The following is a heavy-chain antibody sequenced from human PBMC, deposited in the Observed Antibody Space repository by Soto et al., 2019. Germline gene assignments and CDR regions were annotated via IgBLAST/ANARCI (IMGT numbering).Heavy chain of an antibody. CDR1: GGSISSYY. D-gene: IGHD3-16*01. CDR3: ARPARTGEMWYFDL. J-gene: IGHJ2*01. CDR2: IYYSGTT. V-gene: IGHV4-59*08. Sequence: QVQLQESGPGLVKPSETLSLTCTVSGGSISSYYWSWIRQPPGKGLEWIVYIYYSGTTHYNPSLKRRVTIAGDTSKDQFSLKLRSVTAADTAVYDCARPARTGEMWYFDLWGRGTLVTVSS.